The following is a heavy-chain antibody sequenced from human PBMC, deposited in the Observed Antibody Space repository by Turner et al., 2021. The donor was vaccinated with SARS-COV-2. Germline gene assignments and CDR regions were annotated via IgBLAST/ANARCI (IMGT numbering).Heavy chain of an antibody. CDR2: ISYDGSYK. J-gene: IGHJ4*02. CDR3: ARDREDCSSSSCYEAY. Sequence: QAQLVESGGGVVQPGRALRLSCADSGFTCSNYAIHWVRQAPGKGLEWVVFISYDGSYKYYADSVKGRFTISRDNSKKTLYLQMNSLRAEDTAVYYCARDREDCSSSSCYEAYWGQGTLVTVS. CDR1: GFTCSNYA. V-gene: IGHV3-30-3*01. D-gene: IGHD2-2*01.